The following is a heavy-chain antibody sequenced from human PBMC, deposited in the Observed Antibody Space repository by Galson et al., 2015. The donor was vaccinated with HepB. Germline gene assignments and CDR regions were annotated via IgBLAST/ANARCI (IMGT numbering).Heavy chain of an antibody. CDR1: GYTFTGYY. Sequence: SVKVSCKASGYTFTGYYMHWVRQAPGQGLEWMGRINPNSGGTNYAQKFQGRVTMTRDTSISTAYMELSRLRSDDTAVYYCARDGDSGWHNLVEGFDPWGQGTLVTVSS. J-gene: IGHJ5*02. V-gene: IGHV1-2*06. D-gene: IGHD6-19*01. CDR3: ARDGDSGWHNLVEGFDP. CDR2: INPNSGGT.